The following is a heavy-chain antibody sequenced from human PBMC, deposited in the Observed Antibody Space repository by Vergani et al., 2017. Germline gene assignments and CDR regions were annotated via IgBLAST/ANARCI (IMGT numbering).Heavy chain of an antibody. CDR1: GGSFSGYY. CDR3: ARSLGYCSSXSCRRLYYYYYMDV. J-gene: IGHJ6*03. CDR2: INHSGST. V-gene: IGHV4-34*01. Sequence: QVQLQQWGAGLLKPSETLSLTCAVYGGSFSGYYWSWIRQPPGKGLEWIGEINHSGSTNYNPSLKSRVTISVDTSKNQFSLKLSSVTAADTAVYYCARSLGYCSSXSCRRLYYYYYMDVWGKGTTVTVSS. D-gene: IGHD2-2*01.